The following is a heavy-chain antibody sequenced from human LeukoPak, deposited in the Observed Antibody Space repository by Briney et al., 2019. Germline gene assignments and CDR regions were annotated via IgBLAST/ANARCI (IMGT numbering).Heavy chain of an antibody. D-gene: IGHD5-12*01. CDR1: GGSISSYY. CDR2: IYYSGST. Sequence: PSETLSLTCTVSGGSISSYYWSWIRQPPGKGLEWIGYIYYSGSTNYNPSLKSRVTISADTSKNQFSLKLSSVTAADTAVYYCARHRYDPTAFDNWGQGTLVTVSS. CDR3: ARHRYDPTAFDN. J-gene: IGHJ4*02. V-gene: IGHV4-59*08.